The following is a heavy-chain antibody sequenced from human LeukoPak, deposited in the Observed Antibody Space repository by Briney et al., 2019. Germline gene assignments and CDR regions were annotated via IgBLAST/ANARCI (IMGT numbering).Heavy chain of an antibody. CDR1: GDSVSSNSAA. V-gene: IGHV6-1*01. J-gene: IGHJ6*03. CDR3: ASQRRYSGYDYYYYYYMDV. Sequence: SQTLSLTCAISGDSVSSNSAAWNWIRRPPSRGLEWLGRTYYRSKWYNDYAVSVKSRITINPDTSKNQFSLQLNSVTPEDTAVYYCASQRRYSGYDYYYYYYMDVWGKGTTVTISS. D-gene: IGHD5-12*01. CDR2: TYYRSKWYN.